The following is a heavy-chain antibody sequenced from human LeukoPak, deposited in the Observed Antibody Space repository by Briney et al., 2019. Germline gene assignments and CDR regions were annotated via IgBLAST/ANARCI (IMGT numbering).Heavy chain of an antibody. D-gene: IGHD3-22*01. CDR3: ARSREVYYDSSGYPFDY. CDR1: GYTFTSYD. J-gene: IGHJ4*02. Sequence: ASVKVSCKASGYTFTSYDINWVRQATGQGLEWMGWMNPNSGNTGYAQKFQGRVTITTDESTSTAYMELSSLRSEDTAVYYCARSREVYYDSSGYPFDYWGQGTLVTVSS. V-gene: IGHV1-8*01. CDR2: MNPNSGNT.